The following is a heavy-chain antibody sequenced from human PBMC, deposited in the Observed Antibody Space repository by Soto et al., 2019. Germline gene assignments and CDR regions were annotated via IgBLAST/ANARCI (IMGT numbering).Heavy chain of an antibody. CDR2: INPNFGSA. V-gene: IGHV1-69*01. CDR3: ATYYTAVAYFEN. D-gene: IGHD5-18*01. J-gene: IGHJ4*02. CDR1: GGIFTRYD. Sequence: QVQLVQSGAEVKTPGSSVKVSCKASGGIFTRYDIRWVRQAPGQGLEWMGGINPNFGSAIYAQKFQGRTTITAHYMELNDLRSEDTAIYFCATYYTAVAYFENWGQGTLVTVSS.